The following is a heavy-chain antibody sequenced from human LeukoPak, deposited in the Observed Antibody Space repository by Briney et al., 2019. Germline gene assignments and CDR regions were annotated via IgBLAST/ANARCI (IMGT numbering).Heavy chain of an antibody. CDR3: ARGSLNPYYDY. CDR2: ISSNGGST. Sequence: GGSLRLSCAASGFTFSSYAMHWVRQAPGKGLEYVSAISSNGGSTYYANSVKGRFTISRDNSKNTLYLQMGSLRAEDMAVYYCARGSLNPYYDYRGQGTLVTVSS. J-gene: IGHJ4*02. V-gene: IGHV3-64*01. CDR1: GFTFSSYA. D-gene: IGHD1-14*01.